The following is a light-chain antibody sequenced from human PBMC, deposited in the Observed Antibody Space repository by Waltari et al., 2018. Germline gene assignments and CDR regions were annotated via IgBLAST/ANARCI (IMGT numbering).Light chain of an antibody. CDR1: QSVTSN. Sequence: EIVMTQSPATLSVSAGERATLSCRASQSVTSNLAWYQQKLGQAPRLLIYDASTRATGVPARFSGSGSGTKFTLTISSLQSEDFALYYCQQYNNWPWTFGQGTKVEIK. CDR3: QQYNNWPWT. CDR2: DAS. J-gene: IGKJ1*01. V-gene: IGKV3-15*01.